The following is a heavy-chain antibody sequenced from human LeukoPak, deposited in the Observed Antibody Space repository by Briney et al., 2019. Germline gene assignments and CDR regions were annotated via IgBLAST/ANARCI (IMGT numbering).Heavy chain of an antibody. CDR1: GFTFRNYV. CDR3: AVTEYRSRSPNV. D-gene: IGHD6-13*01. CDR2: LSSDGTND. Sequence: GGSLRLSCATSGFTFRNYVMRWVRQAPGKGLEWLALLSSDGTNDYYADSVKGRFTISRDNAKNSLSLQMNSLRAEDTAVYYCAVTEYRSRSPNVWGQGTMVTVSS. V-gene: IGHV3-33*05. J-gene: IGHJ3*01.